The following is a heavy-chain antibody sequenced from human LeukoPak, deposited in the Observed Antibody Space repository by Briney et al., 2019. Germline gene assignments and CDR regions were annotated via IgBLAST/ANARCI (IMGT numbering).Heavy chain of an antibody. CDR2: IYSSGST. D-gene: IGHD3-3*01. J-gene: IGHJ6*03. V-gene: IGHV4-61*02. CDR3: ARDRAHYDFWSGSSSYYYYYMDV. CDR1: GGSISSGSYY. Sequence: SETLSLTCTVSGGSISSGSYYWRWIRQPAGRGVEWIGRIYSSGSTNYNPSLNSRVTISVDTSKNQFSLKLSSVTAADTAVYYCARDRAHYDFWSGSSSYYYYYMDVWGKGTTVTVSS.